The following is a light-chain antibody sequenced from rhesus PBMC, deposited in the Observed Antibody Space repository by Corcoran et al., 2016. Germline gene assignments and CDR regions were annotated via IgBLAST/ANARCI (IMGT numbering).Light chain of an antibody. CDR1: QSLVHSYGKTY. J-gene: IGKJ2*01. Sequence: DVIMTQSPLSLSVTPGQPASISCRSSQSLVHSYGKTYLTWLQQKPGQPSRRLIYQVSERDSGVPDRFSGSGVGTDFTLKIRRVEAEDVGIYYCVQGTHWPYSFGQGTKVEIK. CDR2: QVS. CDR3: VQGTHWPYS. V-gene: IGKV2S9*01.